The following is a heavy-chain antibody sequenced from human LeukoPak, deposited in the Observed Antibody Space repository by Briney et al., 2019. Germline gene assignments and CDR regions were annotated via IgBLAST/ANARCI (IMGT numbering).Heavy chain of an antibody. D-gene: IGHD3-16*02. Sequence: SETLSLTCAVYGGSFSGYYWSWIRQPPGKGLEWIGEINHSGSTNYNPSLKSRVTISVDTSKNQFSLKLSSVTAADTAVYYCARVIAGGGGYYFDYWGQGTLVTVSS. CDR3: ARVIAGGGGYYFDY. CDR2: INHSGST. CDR1: GGSFSGYY. J-gene: IGHJ4*02. V-gene: IGHV4-34*01.